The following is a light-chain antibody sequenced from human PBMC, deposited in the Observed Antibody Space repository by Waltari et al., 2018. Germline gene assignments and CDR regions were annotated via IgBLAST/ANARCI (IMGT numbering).Light chain of an antibody. Sequence: IVLTQSPGTLSLSPGERATLSCRASQSVGRSLAWYQQKPVQAPELLIDGASTRATGIQDRLTAAGSGTDFSLTISGLVPKEFAMYFCQHYVRLPPTFGQGTKVEI. CDR1: QSVGRS. V-gene: IGKV3-20*01. CDR2: GAS. J-gene: IGKJ1*01. CDR3: QHYVRLPPT.